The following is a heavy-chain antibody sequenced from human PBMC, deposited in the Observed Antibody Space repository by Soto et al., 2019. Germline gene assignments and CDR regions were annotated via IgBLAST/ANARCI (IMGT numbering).Heavy chain of an antibody. Sequence: SETLSLTCAVYGGSFSGYYWSWIRQPPGKGLEWIGEINHSGSTNYNPSLKSRVTISVDTSKNQFSLKLSSVTAADTAVYYCAKGGYYDILTGYYHDAFDIWGQGTMVTVSS. CDR2: INHSGST. J-gene: IGHJ3*02. V-gene: IGHV4-34*01. CDR1: GGSFSGYY. D-gene: IGHD3-9*01. CDR3: AKGGYYDILTGYYHDAFDI.